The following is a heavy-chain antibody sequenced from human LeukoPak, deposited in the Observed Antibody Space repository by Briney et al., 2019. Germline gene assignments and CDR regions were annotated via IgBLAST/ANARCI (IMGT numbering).Heavy chain of an antibody. V-gene: IGHV3-23*01. CDR2: ISGSGGST. Sequence: GASLRLSCAASGFTFSSYAMSWVRQAPGQGLEWVSAISGSGGSTYYADSVKGRFTISKDNSKNTLYLQMNSLRAEDTAVYYCAKGELIVATSLYRYWGQGTLVTVSS. CDR1: GFTFSSYA. D-gene: IGHD5-12*01. J-gene: IGHJ4*02. CDR3: AKGELIVATSLYRY.